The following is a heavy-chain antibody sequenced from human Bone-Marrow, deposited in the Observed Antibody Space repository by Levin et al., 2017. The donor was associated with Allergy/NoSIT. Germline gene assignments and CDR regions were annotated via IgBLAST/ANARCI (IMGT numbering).Heavy chain of an antibody. Sequence: GGSLRLSCAASGFTFDTYAMSWVCQAPGKGLEWVSSIGGSGVSAYYTDSVLGRFTISRDNSKNTVYLQMNSLRAEDTAVYYCAKQPNIAGRPLFSFEYWGQGSLVTVSS. CDR3: AKQPNIAGRPLFSFEY. CDR2: IGGSGVSA. J-gene: IGHJ4*02. CDR1: GFTFDTYA. V-gene: IGHV3-23*01. D-gene: IGHD6-6*01.